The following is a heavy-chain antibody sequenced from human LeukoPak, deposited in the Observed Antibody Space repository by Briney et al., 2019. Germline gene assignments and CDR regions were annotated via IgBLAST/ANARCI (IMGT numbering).Heavy chain of an antibody. J-gene: IGHJ5*02. D-gene: IGHD2-2*01. CDR3: ARGVGSSWFDP. CDR2: INIRTGAT. CDR1: GYTFTDNF. Sequence: GASVKVSRKASGYTFTDNFMHWVRQAPGQGLEWMGWINIRTGATKYAHNLQGRVTMTRDTSITTAYMDLSSLRSDDTALYFCARGVGSSWFDPWGQGTLVIVSS. V-gene: IGHV1-2*02.